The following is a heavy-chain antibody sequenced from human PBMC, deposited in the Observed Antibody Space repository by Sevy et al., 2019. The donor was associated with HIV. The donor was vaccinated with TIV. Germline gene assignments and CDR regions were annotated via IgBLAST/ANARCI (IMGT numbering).Heavy chain of an antibody. Sequence: SETLSLTCTVSGASISSSGYYWGWIRQPPGKGLEWIASIRYSGSTYHNPSLKSRVTISADTSKNQFSLKLNSVTAADTGIYYCAGPTLTYSSGWSYYDFWGQGTVVTVSS. CDR3: AGPTLTYSSGWSYYDF. CDR2: IRYSGST. CDR1: GASISSSGYY. J-gene: IGHJ4*02. V-gene: IGHV4-39*01. D-gene: IGHD6-19*01.